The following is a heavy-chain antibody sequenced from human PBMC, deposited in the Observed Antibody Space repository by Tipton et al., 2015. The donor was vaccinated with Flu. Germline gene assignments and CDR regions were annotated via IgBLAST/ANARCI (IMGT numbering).Heavy chain of an antibody. Sequence: TLSLTCTVSGGSLSSFYWTWIRQPAGKGLEWIGRIYSSGITKYNPSLKSRVTMSVDTSKNQFSLQLNSVTAEDTAVYYCARSPSYSGSGIYPYYFDDWGQGTLVTVSS. V-gene: IGHV4-4*07. CDR1: GGSLSSFY. CDR2: IYSSGIT. J-gene: IGHJ4*02. CDR3: ARSPSYSGSGIYPYYFDD. D-gene: IGHD3-10*01.